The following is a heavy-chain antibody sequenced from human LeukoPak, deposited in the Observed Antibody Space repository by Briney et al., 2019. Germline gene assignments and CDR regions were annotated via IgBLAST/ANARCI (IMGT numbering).Heavy chain of an antibody. CDR2: IIPIFGTA. Sequence: GASVKVSCKASGGTFISYAISWVRQAPGQGLEWMGGIIPIFGTANYAQKFQGRVTITADESTSTAYMELSSLRSEDTAVYYCARGVHRYDFWSGYYGVYWGQGTLVTVSS. D-gene: IGHD3-3*01. V-gene: IGHV1-69*13. J-gene: IGHJ4*02. CDR1: GGTFISYA. CDR3: ARGVHRYDFWSGYYGVY.